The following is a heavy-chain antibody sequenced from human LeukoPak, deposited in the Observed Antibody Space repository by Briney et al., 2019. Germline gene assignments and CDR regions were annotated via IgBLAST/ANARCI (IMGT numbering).Heavy chain of an antibody. CDR3: AREFYYDSSGYFFN. CDR2: IYYSGST. J-gene: IGHJ4*02. D-gene: IGHD3-22*01. CDR1: GGSFSTYY. V-gene: IGHV4-59*01. Sequence: SETLSLTCTVSGGSFSTYYWSWIRQPPGKGPEWIGFIYYSGSTNYNPSLKSRVTISVDTSKNQFSLKLSSVTAADTAVYYCAREFYYDSSGYFFNWDQGTLVTVSS.